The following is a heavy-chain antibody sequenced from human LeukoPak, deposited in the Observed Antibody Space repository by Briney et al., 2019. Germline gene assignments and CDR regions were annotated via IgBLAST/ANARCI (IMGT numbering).Heavy chain of an antibody. Sequence: SETLSLTCTVSGGSMNTFYWSWIRQPPGKGLEWIGYIYYSGSTNYNPSLKSRLTISVDTSKNQFSLRLSSVTAADTAVYYCARGGWYNDYWGQGTLVTVSS. CDR1: GGSMNTFY. V-gene: IGHV4-59*01. J-gene: IGHJ4*02. CDR2: IYYSGST. D-gene: IGHD6-19*01. CDR3: ARGGWYNDY.